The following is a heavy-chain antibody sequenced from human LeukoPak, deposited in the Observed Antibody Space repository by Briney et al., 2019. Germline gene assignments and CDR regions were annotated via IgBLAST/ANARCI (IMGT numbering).Heavy chain of an antibody. CDR3: AKVRGKYSSGFFFDY. J-gene: IGHJ4*02. CDR2: ISYNSGFI. CDR1: GFPFVDFA. D-gene: IGHD6-19*01. V-gene: IGHV3-9*01. Sequence: GGSLRLSCAASGFPFVDFAMHWVRQAPGKGLEWLSIISYNSGFIDYADSVKGRFTVSRDNAESSLYLHMNSLRPEDTAFYCCAKVRGKYSSGFFFDYWGQGILVTVSS.